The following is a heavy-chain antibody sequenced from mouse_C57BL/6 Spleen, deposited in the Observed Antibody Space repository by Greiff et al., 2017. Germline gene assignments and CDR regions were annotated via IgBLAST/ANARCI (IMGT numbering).Heavy chain of an antibody. V-gene: IGHV1-69*01. D-gene: IGHD1-1*01. CDR1: GYTFTSYW. CDR3: ASTGSSLDYAIDY. J-gene: IGHJ4*01. CDR2: IDPSDSYT. Sequence: QVQLQQPGAELVMPGASVKLSCKASGYTFTSYWMHWVKQRPGQGLEWIGEIDPSDSYTNYNQKFKGKSTLTVDKSSSTAYMQLSSLTSEYSAVYYCASTGSSLDYAIDYWGQGTSVTVSS.